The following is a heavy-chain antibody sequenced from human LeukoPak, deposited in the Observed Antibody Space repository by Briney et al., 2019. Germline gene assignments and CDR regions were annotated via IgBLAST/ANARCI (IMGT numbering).Heavy chain of an antibody. Sequence: ASVKVSCKASGGTFSSYAISWVRQAPGQGLEWMGGIIPIFGTANYAQKFQGRVTITADESTSTAYMELSSLRSGDTAVYYCARGGGAYSSSWYYFDYWGQGTLVTVSS. CDR1: GGTFSSYA. CDR3: ARGGGAYSSSWYYFDY. D-gene: IGHD6-13*01. CDR2: IIPIFGTA. V-gene: IGHV1-69*13. J-gene: IGHJ4*02.